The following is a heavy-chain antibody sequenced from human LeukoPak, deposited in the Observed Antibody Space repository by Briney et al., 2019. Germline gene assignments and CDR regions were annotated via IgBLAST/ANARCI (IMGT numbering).Heavy chain of an antibody. CDR1: GASMSAYY. J-gene: IGHJ6*03. CDR2: IYHSGST. CDR3: ARRRIRYYYYMDV. Sequence: SETLSLTCTVSGASMSAYYWSWIRQPPGKGLEWIAYIYHSGSTNYNPSLKSRVTISVDTSKNQFSLKLSSVTAADTAVYYCARRRIRYYYYMDVWGKGTTVTVSS. V-gene: IGHV4-59*12.